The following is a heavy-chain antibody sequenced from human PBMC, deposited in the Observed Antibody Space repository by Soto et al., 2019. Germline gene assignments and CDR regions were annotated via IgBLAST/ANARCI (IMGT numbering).Heavy chain of an antibody. V-gene: IGHV3-23*01. CDR3: GKDSRIAAAVLDY. D-gene: IGHD6-13*01. J-gene: IGHJ4*02. CDR1: GFIFSNYA. Sequence: PGGSLRLSCAASGFIFSNYAMMWVRQSPGKGLEWVSAMTADGADARYADSVRGRLTISRDNSKSTLYLQMNSLRAEDTAVYYCGKDSRIAAAVLDYWGTGTLGAGFS. CDR2: MTADGADA.